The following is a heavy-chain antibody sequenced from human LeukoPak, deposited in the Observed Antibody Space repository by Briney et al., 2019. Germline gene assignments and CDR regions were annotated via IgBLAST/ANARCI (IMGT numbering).Heavy chain of an antibody. V-gene: IGHV3-23*01. Sequence: GGSLGLSCAASGFTFTNYAMSWVRQAPGKGLEWVSGISGSGGSIYYADSVKGRFTISRDNSKNTLYLQMNSLRAEDTAVYYCAKTPLAVAPGDYFDCWGQGTLVTVSS. J-gene: IGHJ4*02. CDR2: ISGSGGSI. D-gene: IGHD6-19*01. CDR1: GFTFTNYA. CDR3: AKTPLAVAPGDYFDC.